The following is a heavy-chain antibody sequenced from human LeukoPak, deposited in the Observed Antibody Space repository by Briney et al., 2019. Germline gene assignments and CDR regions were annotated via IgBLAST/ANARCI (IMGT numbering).Heavy chain of an antibody. CDR3: ARDRGSSGWYEFDY. V-gene: IGHV3-7*01. D-gene: IGHD6-19*01. CDR1: GFTSSSYW. Sequence: GGSLRISCAASGFTSSSYWMSWVRQAPGKGLEWVADIKQDGSEKYYVDSVKGRFTISRDNAKNSLYLQMNSLRAEDTAVYYCARDRGSSGWYEFDYWGQGTLVTVSS. CDR2: IKQDGSEK. J-gene: IGHJ4*02.